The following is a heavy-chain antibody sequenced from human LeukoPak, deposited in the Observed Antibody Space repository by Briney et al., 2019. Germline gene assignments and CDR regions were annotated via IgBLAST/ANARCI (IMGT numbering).Heavy chain of an antibody. V-gene: IGHV4-59*01. CDR2: IYYSGST. D-gene: IGHD2-2*01. Sequence: SETLSLTCTVSGGSISSYYWSWIRQPPGKGLEWIGYIYYSGSTNYNPSLKSRVTISVDTSKNQFSLKLSSVTAADTSVYYCARSIVVVPAGLFEPWGQGTLVTVSS. CDR3: ARSIVVVPAGLFEP. CDR1: GGSISSYY. J-gene: IGHJ5*02.